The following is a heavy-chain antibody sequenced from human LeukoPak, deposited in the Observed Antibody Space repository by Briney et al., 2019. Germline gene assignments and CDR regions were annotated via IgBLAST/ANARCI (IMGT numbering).Heavy chain of an antibody. J-gene: IGHJ4*02. Sequence: GGSLRLSCAASGFTFSSYSMNWVRHAPGKGLEWVSSISSSSSYIYYADSVKGRFTISRDNAKNSLYLQMNSLRAEDTAVYYCARSSIRSGSYRFLYFDYWGQGTLVTVSS. CDR2: ISSSSSYI. D-gene: IGHD1-26*01. CDR1: GFTFSSYS. V-gene: IGHV3-21*01. CDR3: ARSSIRSGSYRFLYFDY.